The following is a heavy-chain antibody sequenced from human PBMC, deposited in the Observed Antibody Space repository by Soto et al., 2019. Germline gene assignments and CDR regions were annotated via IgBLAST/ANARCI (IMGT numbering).Heavy chain of an antibody. J-gene: IGHJ5*02. Sequence: GASVKVSCKASGYTFTSYYMHWVRQAPGQGREWMGIINPSGGSTSYAQKFQGRVTMTRDTSTSTVYMELSSLRSEDTAVYYCAREEREYCSGGSCPRAFDPWGQGTLVTVSS. V-gene: IGHV1-46*01. D-gene: IGHD2-15*01. CDR1: GYTFTSYY. CDR2: INPSGGST. CDR3: AREEREYCSGGSCPRAFDP.